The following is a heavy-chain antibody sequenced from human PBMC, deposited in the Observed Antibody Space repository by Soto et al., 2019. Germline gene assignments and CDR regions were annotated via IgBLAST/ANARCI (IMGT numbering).Heavy chain of an antibody. Sequence: GGSLRLSCAASGFTFSSYSMNWVRQAPGKGLEWVSSISSSSSYIYYADSVKGRFTISRDNAKNSLYLQMNSLRAEDTAVYYCARDRSPTASDYWGQGTLVTVSS. CDR1: GFTFSSYS. V-gene: IGHV3-21*01. CDR2: ISSSSSYI. J-gene: IGHJ4*02. CDR3: ARDRSPTASDY.